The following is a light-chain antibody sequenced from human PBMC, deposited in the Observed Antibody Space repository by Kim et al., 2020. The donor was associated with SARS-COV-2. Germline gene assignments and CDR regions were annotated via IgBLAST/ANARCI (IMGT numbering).Light chain of an antibody. CDR3: QQRISWPFT. Sequence: LPPRVRATRSCRPSQGVSTCLAWYQQKPGQAPRLLIHDASNRANGIPARFSGSGSGTDFTLTISSLEPGDFAVYYCQQRISWPFTFGPGTKVDIK. V-gene: IGKV3-11*01. CDR2: DAS. CDR1: QGVSTC. J-gene: IGKJ3*01.